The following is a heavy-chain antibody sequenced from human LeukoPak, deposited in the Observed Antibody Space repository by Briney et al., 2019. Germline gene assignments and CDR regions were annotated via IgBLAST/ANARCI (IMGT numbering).Heavy chain of an antibody. CDR2: ISSSSSTI. D-gene: IGHD2-2*01. Sequence: GGSLRLSWAAAGFTLSSYRMNWDRQAPGEGLEWDSYISSSSSTIYYADSVKGRFTISSDNAKNSLYLQMNSLRAEDTAVYYCARDFRYCSSTSCYLHYYYGMDVWGQGTTVTVSS. J-gene: IGHJ6*02. CDR1: GFTLSSYR. CDR3: ARDFRYCSSTSCYLHYYYGMDV. V-gene: IGHV3-48*01.